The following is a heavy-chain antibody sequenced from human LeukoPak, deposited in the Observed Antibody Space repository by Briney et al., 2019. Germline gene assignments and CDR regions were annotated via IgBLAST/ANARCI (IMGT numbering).Heavy chain of an antibody. CDR1: GGSISSSNW. CDR3: ARGSYYDSSGYAPAVDY. Sequence: SGTLSLTCAVSGGSISSSNWWSWVRQPPGKGLEWIGEIYHSGSTNYNPSLKSRVTISVDKSKNQFSLKLSSVTAADTAVYYCARGSYYDSSGYAPAVDYWGQGTLVTVSS. CDR2: IYHSGST. V-gene: IGHV4-4*02. J-gene: IGHJ4*02. D-gene: IGHD3-22*01.